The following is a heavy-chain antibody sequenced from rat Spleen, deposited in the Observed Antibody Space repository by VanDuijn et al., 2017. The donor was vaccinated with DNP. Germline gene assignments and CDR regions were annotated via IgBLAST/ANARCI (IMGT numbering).Heavy chain of an antibody. V-gene: IGHV5-7*01. Sequence: EVQLVESGGGLVQPGRSLKLSCAASGFTFSDYNMAWVRQAPKKGLEWVATISYDGGITNYGDSVKGRFTISRDNEKSTLYLQMDSLRSEDTATYYCARQTTTVVTGFAYWGQGTLVTVSS. CDR3: ARQTTTVVTGFAY. CDR2: ISYDGGIT. D-gene: IGHD1-1*01. J-gene: IGHJ3*01. CDR1: GFTFSDYN.